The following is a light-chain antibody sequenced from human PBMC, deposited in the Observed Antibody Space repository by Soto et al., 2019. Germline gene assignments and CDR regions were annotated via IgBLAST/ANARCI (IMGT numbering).Light chain of an antibody. CDR2: WAS. CDR1: QSVLYSSNNRNY. Sequence: DIVMTQSPDSLAVSLGERATLNCKSSQSVLYSSNNRNYLVWYQQKPGQPPKLLISWASTRESGVPDRFSGSGSGTDFTLTISSMQTEDVAVYYCQQYFTTPLTFGGGTKVAIK. J-gene: IGKJ4*01. V-gene: IGKV4-1*01. CDR3: QQYFTTPLT.